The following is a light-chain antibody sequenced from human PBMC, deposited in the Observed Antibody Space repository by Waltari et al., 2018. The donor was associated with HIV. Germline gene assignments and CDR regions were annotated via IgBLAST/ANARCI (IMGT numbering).Light chain of an antibody. J-gene: IGKJ1*01. CDR2: APS. CDR1: HPLGSW. V-gene: IGKV1-12*01. Sequence: IQMPQFPSFVSASVGDRVTIPSRASHPLGSWLTRYQQNPGKAPELLIYAPSNLGSRVPSRFSGSGSGTNFTLTINSLQTEDFATYFCQQANSFPWTFGQGTKLELK. CDR3: QQANSFPWT.